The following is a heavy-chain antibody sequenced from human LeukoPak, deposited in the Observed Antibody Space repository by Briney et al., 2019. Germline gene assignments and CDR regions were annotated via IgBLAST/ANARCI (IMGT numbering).Heavy chain of an antibody. V-gene: IGHV4-59*01. CDR3: ARDLGTGSYYPFEF. CDR1: GGSISTYY. CDR2: IYYTGST. Sequence: SETLSLTCSVSGGSISTYYWSWIRQPPEKGLEWIGYIYYTGSTNYNPSLKSRITMSVDMSKNQFSLKLSSVTAADTAVYYCARDLGTGSYYPFEFWGQGTPVTVSS. D-gene: IGHD1-26*01. J-gene: IGHJ4*02.